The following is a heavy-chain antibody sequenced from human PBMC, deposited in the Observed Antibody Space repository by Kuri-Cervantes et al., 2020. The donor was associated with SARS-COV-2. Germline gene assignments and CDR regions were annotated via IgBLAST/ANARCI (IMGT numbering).Heavy chain of an antibody. J-gene: IGHJ3*02. Sequence: ASVKVSCKASGYTFTGSYMHWVRQAPGQGLGWMGGFDPEDGETIYAQKFQGRVTITRNTSTSTVYMELSSLRSEDTAVYYCARSEYYDFWSGRNDGFDIWGQGTMVTVSS. CDR2: FDPEDGET. V-gene: IGHV1-46*01. CDR1: GYTFTGSY. D-gene: IGHD3-3*01. CDR3: ARSEYYDFWSGRNDGFDI.